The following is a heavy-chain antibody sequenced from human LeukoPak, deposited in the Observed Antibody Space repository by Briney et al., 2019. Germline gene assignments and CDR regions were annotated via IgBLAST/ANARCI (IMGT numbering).Heavy chain of an antibody. J-gene: IGHJ4*02. D-gene: IGHD1-1*01. CDR1: GFSFSNYA. V-gene: IGHV3-30*02. Sequence: AGSLRLSCAASGFSFSNYAIHWVCHPPAKGTEWEASIRINESFYTYYVKCLMTIFSNNSNSTVTPQIDTLRSEATALSYCAEENCDFDFWGQGTLVTVSS. CDR2: IRINES. CDR3: AEENCDFDF.